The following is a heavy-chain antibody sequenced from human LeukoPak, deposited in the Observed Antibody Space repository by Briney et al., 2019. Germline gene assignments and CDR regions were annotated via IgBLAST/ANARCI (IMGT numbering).Heavy chain of an antibody. Sequence: GGSLRLSCAASGFTFRSYGMTWVRQAPGKGLEWVSDISGSGGTTYYADFVKGRFTISRDNSKNSLYLQMNSLRAEDTAVYYCAELGITMIGGVWGKGTTVTISS. CDR2: ISGSGGTT. CDR3: AELGITMIGGV. V-gene: IGHV3-23*01. J-gene: IGHJ6*04. CDR1: GFTFRSYG. D-gene: IGHD3-10*02.